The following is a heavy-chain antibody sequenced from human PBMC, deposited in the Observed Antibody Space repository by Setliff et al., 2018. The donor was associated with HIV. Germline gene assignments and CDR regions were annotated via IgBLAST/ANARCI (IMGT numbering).Heavy chain of an antibody. D-gene: IGHD3-22*01. CDR2: ISWSGGGT. CDR1: GFTFEDYG. CDR3: ARSFPYYYESGGVYAMDV. V-gene: IGHV3-20*04. Sequence: PGGSLRLSCAASGFTFEDYGMSWVRQVPGKGLEWVSGISWSGGGTGYAASVEGRFTISRDDAKNSLYLQMSSLRVEDTALYFCARSFPYYYESGGVYAMDVWGLGTTVTVPS. J-gene: IGHJ6*02.